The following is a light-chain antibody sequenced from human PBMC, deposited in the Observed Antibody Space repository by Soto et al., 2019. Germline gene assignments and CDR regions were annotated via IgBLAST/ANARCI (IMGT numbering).Light chain of an antibody. CDR3: QQYGYSPIT. CDR2: SAS. V-gene: IGKV1-8*01. Sequence: AIRMTQSPSSLSVSTGDRVTITCRASQGISSYLAWYQQKPGKAPNLLIYSASTLQSGVPSRFSGTGSATDFTLTISCLQSEDFAVYYCQQYGYSPITFGQGTRLEIK. J-gene: IGKJ5*01. CDR1: QGISSY.